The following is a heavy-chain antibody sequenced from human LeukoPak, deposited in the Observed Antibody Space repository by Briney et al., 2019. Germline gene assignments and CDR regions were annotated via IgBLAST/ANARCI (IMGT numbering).Heavy chain of an antibody. J-gene: IGHJ4*02. Sequence: SDTLSLTYTVSGRPLSSYYWSWLRQPAGKGLEWIGRIYTSGSTTYNPSLKSRVTISVDKSKNQFSLKLSSVTAADTAVYYCARDAGGGTGHFDYWGQGTLVTVSS. CDR1: GRPLSSYY. V-gene: IGHV4-4*07. D-gene: IGHD2-8*02. CDR2: IYTSGST. CDR3: ARDAGGGTGHFDY.